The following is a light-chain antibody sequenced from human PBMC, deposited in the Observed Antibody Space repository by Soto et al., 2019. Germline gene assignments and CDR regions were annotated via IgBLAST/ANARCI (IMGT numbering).Light chain of an antibody. J-gene: IGLJ3*02. V-gene: IGLV2-18*02. Sequence: QSVLTQPPSVSGSPGQSVTISCTGTSSDVGSYNRVSWYQQPPGTAPKLMICQDSNRPSGVPDRFSGSKSGNTASLTISGLQAEDEADYYCSSSTSSGTWVFGGGTKLTVL. CDR1: SSDVGSYNR. CDR2: QDS. CDR3: SSSTSSGTWV.